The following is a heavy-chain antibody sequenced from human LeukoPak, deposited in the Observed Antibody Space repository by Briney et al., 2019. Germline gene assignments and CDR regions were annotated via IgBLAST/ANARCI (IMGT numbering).Heavy chain of an antibody. CDR3: ARGTYDSNGPFSRGPIRGDAFDI. J-gene: IGHJ3*02. CDR2: ISNDGSNL. Sequence: GRSLRLSWAAAGFIFSNFGMHWVRQAPGKGREWVAVISNDGSNLYYAGSVRGRCTISRDNSKNTLYLEMKSLRDEDTAVSFCARGTYDSNGPFSRGPIRGDAFDIWGQGTMVTVSS. V-gene: IGHV3-30*03. CDR1: GFIFSNFG. D-gene: IGHD3-22*01.